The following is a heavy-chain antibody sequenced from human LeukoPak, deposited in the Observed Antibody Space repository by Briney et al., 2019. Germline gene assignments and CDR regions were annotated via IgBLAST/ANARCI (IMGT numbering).Heavy chain of an antibody. V-gene: IGHV1-8*01. CDR1: GYTFTSYD. D-gene: IGHD3-10*01. Sequence: ASVKVSCKASGYTFTSYDINWERQATGQGLEWMGWMNPNSGNTGYAQKFQGRVTMTRNTSISTAYMELSSLRSEDTAVYYCARRETPQTSMVRGRHYYYGMDVWGQGTMVTVSS. CDR2: MNPNSGNT. J-gene: IGHJ6*02. CDR3: ARRETPQTSMVRGRHYYYGMDV.